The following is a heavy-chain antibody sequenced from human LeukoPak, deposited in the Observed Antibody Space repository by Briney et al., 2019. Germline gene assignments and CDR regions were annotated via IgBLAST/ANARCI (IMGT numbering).Heavy chain of an antibody. Sequence: ASVKVSCKASGYTFTSYGISWVRQAPGQGLEWMGWISAYNGNTNYAQKLQGRVTMTTDTSTSTAYMELRSLRSDDTAVYYCARDLYYDFWSGYYTGSTYYYYYGMDVWGQGTTVTVSS. V-gene: IGHV1-18*01. J-gene: IGHJ6*02. D-gene: IGHD3-3*01. CDR1: GYTFTSYG. CDR2: ISAYNGNT. CDR3: ARDLYYDFWSGYYTGSTYYYYYGMDV.